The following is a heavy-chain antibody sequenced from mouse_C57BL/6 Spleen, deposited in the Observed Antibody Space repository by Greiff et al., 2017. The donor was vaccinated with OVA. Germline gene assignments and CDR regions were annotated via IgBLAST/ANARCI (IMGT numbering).Heavy chain of an antibody. D-gene: IGHD2-3*01. V-gene: IGHV5-12*01. CDR2: ISNGGGST. Sequence: EVQVVESGGGLVQPGGSLKLSCAASGFTFSDYYMYWVRQTPEKRLEWVAYISNGGGSTYYPDTVKGRFTISRDNAKNTLYLQMSRLKSEDTAMYYCARHDGYYGDYYAMDYWGQGTSVTVSS. CDR1: GFTFSDYY. J-gene: IGHJ4*01. CDR3: ARHDGYYGDYYAMDY.